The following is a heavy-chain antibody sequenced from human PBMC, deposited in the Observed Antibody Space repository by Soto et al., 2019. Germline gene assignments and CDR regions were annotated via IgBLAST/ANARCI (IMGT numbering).Heavy chain of an antibody. Sequence: PSETLSLTCTVSGGSISSGDYYWSCIRQPPGKGLEWIGYIYYSGSTYYNPSLKSRVTISVDTSKNQFSLKLSSVTAADTAVYYCARGYQLAHFDYWGQGTLVTVSS. CDR1: GGSISSGDYY. D-gene: IGHD2-2*01. J-gene: IGHJ4*02. V-gene: IGHV4-30-4*01. CDR3: ARGYQLAHFDY. CDR2: IYYSGST.